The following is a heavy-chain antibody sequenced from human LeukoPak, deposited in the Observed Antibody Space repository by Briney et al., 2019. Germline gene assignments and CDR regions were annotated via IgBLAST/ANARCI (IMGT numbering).Heavy chain of an antibody. V-gene: IGHV3-11*01. Sequence: PSETLSLTCAVYGGSFSGYYWSWIRQAPGKGLEWVSYISSSGSTIYYADSVKGRFTISRDNAKNSLYLQMNSLRAEDTAVYYCARDKTGKFDPWGQGTLVTVSS. J-gene: IGHJ5*02. CDR3: ARDKTGKFDP. D-gene: IGHD3-9*01. CDR2: ISSSGSTI. CDR1: GGSFSGYY.